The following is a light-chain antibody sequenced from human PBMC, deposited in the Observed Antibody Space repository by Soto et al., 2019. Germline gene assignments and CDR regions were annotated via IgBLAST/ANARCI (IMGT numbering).Light chain of an antibody. V-gene: IGKV3-20*01. J-gene: IGKJ2*01. CDR3: QQYGPSPMYT. CDR1: QSVSSNY. Sequence: EIVLTQSPGTLSLSPVERATLSCGASQSVSSNYLAWYQQKPGQAPRLLLYGVSNRATGIPDRFSGSGSGTDFTLTISRLEPEDFAVYYCQQYGPSPMYTFGQGTKLEIK. CDR2: GVS.